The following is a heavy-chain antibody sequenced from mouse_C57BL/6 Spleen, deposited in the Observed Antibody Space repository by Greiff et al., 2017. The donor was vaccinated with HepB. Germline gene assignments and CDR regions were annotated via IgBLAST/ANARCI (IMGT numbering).Heavy chain of an antibody. CDR1: GYSITRDY. Sequence: EVKLQESGPGLAKPSQTLSLTCSVTGYSITRDYWNWIRKFPGNKLEYMGYISYSGSTYYNPSLKSRISITRDTSKNQYYLQLNSVTTEDTATYYCARSYGSSYLYYFDYWGQGTTLTVSS. CDR3: ARSYGSSYLYYFDY. D-gene: IGHD1-1*01. V-gene: IGHV3-8*01. J-gene: IGHJ2*01. CDR2: ISYSGST.